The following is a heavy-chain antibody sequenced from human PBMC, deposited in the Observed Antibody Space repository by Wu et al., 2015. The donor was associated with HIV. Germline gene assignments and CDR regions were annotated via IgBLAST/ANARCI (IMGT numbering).Heavy chain of an antibody. Sequence: QVQLVQPGVEVKKPGASVKVSCKASGYTFTSYGISWVRQAPGQGLEWMGWISAYNGNTDYAQKLQGRITMTTDTSMSTAYMELRSLKFDDTAVYYCVRDQQWPTEYYHYYGMDVVGPRDRGPPSP. J-gene: IGHJ6*02. CDR3: VRDQQWPTEYYHYYGMDV. V-gene: IGHV1-18*01. CDR2: ISAYNGNT. D-gene: IGHD6-19*01. CDR1: GYTFTSYG.